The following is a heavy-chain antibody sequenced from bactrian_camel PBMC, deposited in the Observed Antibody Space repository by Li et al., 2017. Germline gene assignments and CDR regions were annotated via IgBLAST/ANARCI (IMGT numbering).Heavy chain of an antibody. CDR2: ISSDGTT. D-gene: IGHD6*01. CDR1: EFHFAKSD. V-gene: IGHV3S55*01. J-gene: IGHJ4*01. CDR3: AAGTVRTRSTQCQYDD. Sequence: VQLVESGGASVQAGGSLRLSCLAAEFHFAKSDMGWYRQAPGKKCEQVSTISSDGTTYYAPSVEGRFTISQDTAKNTVYLQIDDLKPEDTAMYYCAAGTVRTRSTQCQYDDWGQGTQVTVS.